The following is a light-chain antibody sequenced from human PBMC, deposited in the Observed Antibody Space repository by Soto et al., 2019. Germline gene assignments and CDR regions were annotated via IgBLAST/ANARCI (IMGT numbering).Light chain of an antibody. CDR2: GAT. CDR1: QSVGSN. CDR3: QQYNFWPRT. J-gene: IGKJ3*01. Sequence: ETVVTQSPATLSVSPGERVTLSCRASQSVGSNLAWYQQKLGQAPSLLIFGATTRATGIPDRFSGSGSGTEFTLTISSLQSEDFALYYCQQYNFWPRTFGPGTKLDI. V-gene: IGKV3-15*01.